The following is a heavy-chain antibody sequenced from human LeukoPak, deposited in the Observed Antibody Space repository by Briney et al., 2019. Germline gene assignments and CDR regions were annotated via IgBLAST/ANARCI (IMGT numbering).Heavy chain of an antibody. V-gene: IGHV4-59*08. Sequence: SETLSLTCTVSGGSISSYYWSWIRQPPGKGLKWIGYIYYSGSTNYNPSLKSRVTISVDTSKNQFSLKLSSVTAADTAVYYCARQGIPYYYYGMDVWGQGTTVTVSS. CDR3: ARQGIPYYYYGMDV. J-gene: IGHJ6*02. D-gene: IGHD6-13*01. CDR1: GGSISSYY. CDR2: IYYSGST.